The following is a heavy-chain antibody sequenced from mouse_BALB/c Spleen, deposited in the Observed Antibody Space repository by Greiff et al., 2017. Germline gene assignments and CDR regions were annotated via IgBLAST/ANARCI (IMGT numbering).Heavy chain of an antibody. D-gene: IGHD2-12*01. CDR1: GFNIQDTY. Sequence: VQLKESGAELVKPGASVKLSCTASGFNIQDTYMHWVKQRPEQGLEWIGRIDPANGNTKYDPKFQGKATITADTSSNTAYLQLSSLTSEDTAFYYCARDDGYYFDYWGQGTTLTVSS. J-gene: IGHJ2*01. CDR2: IDPANGNT. V-gene: IGHV14-3*02. CDR3: ARDDGYYFDY.